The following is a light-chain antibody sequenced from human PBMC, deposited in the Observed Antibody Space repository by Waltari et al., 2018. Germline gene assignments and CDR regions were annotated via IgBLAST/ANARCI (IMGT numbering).Light chain of an antibody. CDR1: SSDVGGYDS. Sequence: QSALTQPRSVSGPPGQSVTISCTGTSSDVGGYDSISWYQQHPGKAPKLMIYEVNRRPSGVPDRLSGSKSGNTAFLTISGLQGEDEADYYCCSFAGSPPYVFGTGTKVTVL. J-gene: IGLJ1*01. V-gene: IGLV2-11*01. CDR2: EVN. CDR3: CSFAGSPPYV.